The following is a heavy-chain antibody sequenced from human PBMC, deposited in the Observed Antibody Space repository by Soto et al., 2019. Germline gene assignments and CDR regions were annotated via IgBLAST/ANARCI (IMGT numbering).Heavy chain of an antibody. Sequence: QVQLVESGGGVVQPGRSLRLSCAASGFTFSSYAMHWVRQAPGKGLEWVAVISYDGSNKYYADSVKGRFNISRDNSKNTMYLQMNSLRAEDTAVYYCAREYSSSATHHKFYYYYYDGMDVWGQGTTVTVSS. V-gene: IGHV3-30-3*01. CDR1: GFTFSSYA. CDR2: ISYDGSNK. D-gene: IGHD6-6*01. J-gene: IGHJ6*02. CDR3: AREYSSSATHHKFYYYYYDGMDV.